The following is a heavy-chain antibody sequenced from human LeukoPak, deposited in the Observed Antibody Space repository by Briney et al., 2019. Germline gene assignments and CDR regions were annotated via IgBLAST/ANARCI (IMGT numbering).Heavy chain of an antibody. J-gene: IGHJ4*02. D-gene: IGHD1-20*01. CDR2: ISSGSRTI. V-gene: IGHV3-48*01. CDR3: ARESITGQRDFDY. CDR1: GFTFGSYS. Sequence: PGGSLRLSCAASGFTFGSYSMNWVRQAPGEGLEWISYISSGSRTIYYADSVEGRFSVSRDNAKNSLYLQMRSLRAEDTAVYYCARESITGQRDFDYWGQGTLVTVSS.